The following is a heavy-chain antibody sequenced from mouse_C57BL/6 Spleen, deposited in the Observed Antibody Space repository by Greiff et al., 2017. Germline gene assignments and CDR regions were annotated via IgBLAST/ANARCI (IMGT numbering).Heavy chain of an antibody. CDR2: ISSGGSYT. J-gene: IGHJ4*01. CDR1: GFTFSSYG. V-gene: IGHV5-6*01. CDR3: ARQDDYDAMDY. Sequence: EVKLVESGGDLVKPGGSLKLSCAASGFTFSSYGMSWVRQTPDKRLEWVATISSGGSYTYYPASVKGRFTISRDNAKNTLYLQMSSLKSEDTAMYYCARQDDYDAMDYWGQGTSVTVSS.